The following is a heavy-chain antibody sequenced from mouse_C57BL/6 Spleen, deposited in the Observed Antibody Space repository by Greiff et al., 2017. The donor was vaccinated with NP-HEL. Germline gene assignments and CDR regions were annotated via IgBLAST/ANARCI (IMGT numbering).Heavy chain of an antibody. V-gene: IGHV14-4*01. CDR3: TTGYYYGSSYRYFDV. CDR1: GCRMECDG. CDR2: IDPGSGAT. J-gene: IGHJ1*03. Sequence: VQLHPSGAELVRPGGAVKVDCTAAGCRMECDGGQLVGRVSGQCLDVIGWIDPGSGATEYASKFQGKATITADTSSNTAYLQLSSLTSEDTAVYYCTTGYYYGSSYRYFDVWGTGTTVTVSS. D-gene: IGHD1-1*01.